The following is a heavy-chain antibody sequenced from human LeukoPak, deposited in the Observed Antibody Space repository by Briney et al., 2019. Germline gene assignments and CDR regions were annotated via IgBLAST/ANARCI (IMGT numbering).Heavy chain of an antibody. CDR2: IWYDGSNK. CDR1: GFTFSSYG. CDR3: ARYNWNDSAFDI. Sequence: PGRSLRLSCAASGFTFSSYGMHWVRQAPGKGLEWVAVIWYDGSNKYYADSVKGRFTISRDNSKNTLYLQMNSLRAEDTAVYNCARYNWNDSAFDIWGQGTMVTVSS. J-gene: IGHJ3*02. V-gene: IGHV3-33*01. D-gene: IGHD1-1*01.